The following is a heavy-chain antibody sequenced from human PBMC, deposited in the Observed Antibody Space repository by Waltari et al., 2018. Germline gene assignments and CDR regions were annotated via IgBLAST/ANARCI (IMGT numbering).Heavy chain of an antibody. Sequence: EVQLVESGGALVQPGRSLRLSCATSGFTYDDFAMHWVRQVPGKGVGWVAGITWNSGKVDYAGSVKGRFTISRDNAKNLLFLQMNSLRPEDTALYDCTKDLTHTNYEGFANWGLGTLVTVSS. J-gene: IGHJ4*02. CDR2: ITWNSGKV. CDR3: TKDLTHTNYEGFAN. V-gene: IGHV3-9*01. D-gene: IGHD3-16*01. CDR1: GFTYDDFA.